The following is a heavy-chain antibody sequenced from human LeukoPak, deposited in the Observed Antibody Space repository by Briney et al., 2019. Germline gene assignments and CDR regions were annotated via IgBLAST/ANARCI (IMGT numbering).Heavy chain of an antibody. CDR1: GFTFSSYW. J-gene: IGHJ5*02. Sequence: GGSLRLSCAASGFTFSSYWMSWVRQAPGKGLEWVANIKQDGSEKYYVDSVKGRFTISRDNAKNSLYLQMNSLRAEDTAVYYCARGPYSSGWYLNWFDPWGQGTLVTVSS. CDR2: IKQDGSEK. V-gene: IGHV3-7*01. D-gene: IGHD6-19*01. CDR3: ARGPYSSGWYLNWFDP.